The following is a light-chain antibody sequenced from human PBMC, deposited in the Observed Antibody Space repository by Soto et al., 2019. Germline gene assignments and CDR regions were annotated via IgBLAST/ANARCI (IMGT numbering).Light chain of an antibody. J-gene: IGLJ2*01. Sequence: QSVLTQPPSVSGAPGQRVTISCTGSSSNIGAGYDVHWYQQLPGTAPKLLIYGNSNRPSGVPDRFSGSKSGTSASLAITGLQAEEEADYYCQSYDSSLSGVVFGEGTKLTVL. CDR2: GNS. V-gene: IGLV1-40*01. CDR1: SSNIGAGYD. CDR3: QSYDSSLSGVV.